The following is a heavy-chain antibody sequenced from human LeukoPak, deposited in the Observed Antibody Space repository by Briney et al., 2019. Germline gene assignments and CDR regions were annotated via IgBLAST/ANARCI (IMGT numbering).Heavy chain of an antibody. CDR3: ARFGRPGRDLDY. CDR1: GGSISSGGYY. D-gene: IGHD3-10*01. J-gene: IGHJ4*02. CDR2: IYHSGST. Sequence: SETLSLTCTVSGGSISSGGYYWSWIRQPPGKGLEWIGYIYHSGSTYYNPSLKSRVTISVDRSKNQFSLKLSSVTAADTAVYYCARFGRPGRDLDYWGQGTLVTVSS. V-gene: IGHV4-30-2*01.